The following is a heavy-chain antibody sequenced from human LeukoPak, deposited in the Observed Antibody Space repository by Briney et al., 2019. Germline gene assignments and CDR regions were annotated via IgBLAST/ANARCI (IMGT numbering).Heavy chain of an antibody. J-gene: IGHJ3*02. CDR2: MYSSGST. CDR3: ARGPPDCSSTSCYAFDAFDI. Sequence: PSETLSLTCTVSGGSISITSYYWGWIRQPPGKGLEWIGSMYSSGSTYYNPSLKSRVTISVDTPKNQFSLKPSSVTAADTAVYYCARGPPDCSSTSCYAFDAFDIWGQGTMVTVSS. CDR1: GGSISITSYY. V-gene: IGHV4-39*07. D-gene: IGHD2-2*01.